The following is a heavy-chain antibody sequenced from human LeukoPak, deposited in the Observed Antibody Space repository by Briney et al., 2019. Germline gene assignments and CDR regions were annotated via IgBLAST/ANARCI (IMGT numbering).Heavy chain of an antibody. CDR1: GFTFSSYG. J-gene: IGHJ6*02. CDR2: ISGSGGNT. D-gene: IGHD3-22*01. V-gene: IGHV3-23*01. CDR3: AKRLSSGYYYGMDV. Sequence: PGGSLRLSCAASGFTFSSYGLSWVRQAPGKGLEWVSTISGSGGNTYHADSVKGRFTISRDNSKNTLYLQMNSLRAEDTAIYYCAKRLSSGYYYGMDVWGQGTTVTVSS.